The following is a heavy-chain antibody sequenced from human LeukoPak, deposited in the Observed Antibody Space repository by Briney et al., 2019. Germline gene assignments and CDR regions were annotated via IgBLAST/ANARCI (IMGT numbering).Heavy chain of an antibody. CDR3: ARGGNPIVVVPAAIQSYYYGMDV. J-gene: IGHJ6*02. D-gene: IGHD2-2*01. V-gene: IGHV1-8*01. CDR1: GYTFTSYD. CDR2: MNLNSGNT. Sequence: ASVKVSCKASGYTFTSYDINWVRQATGQGLEWMGWMNLNSGNTGYAQKFQGRVTMTRNTSISTAYMELSSLRSEDTAVYYCARGGNPIVVVPAAIQSYYYGMDVWGQGTTVTVSS.